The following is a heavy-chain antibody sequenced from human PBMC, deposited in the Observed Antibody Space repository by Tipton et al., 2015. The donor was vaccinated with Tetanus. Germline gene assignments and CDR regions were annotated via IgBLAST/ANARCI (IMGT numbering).Heavy chain of an antibody. CDR1: GGSFNGYY. D-gene: IGHD3-10*01. Sequence: TLSLTCAVYGGSFNGYYYNWIRQPPGKGLEWIGEINRSGITNYNPSLKSRVTLSVGTSKTHFSLNLSSVTAADTAVYFCARGRADFGSGTYQNYFDYWGQGTLVTVSS. CDR3: ARGRADFGSGTYQNYFDY. J-gene: IGHJ4*02. CDR2: INRSGIT. V-gene: IGHV4-34*01.